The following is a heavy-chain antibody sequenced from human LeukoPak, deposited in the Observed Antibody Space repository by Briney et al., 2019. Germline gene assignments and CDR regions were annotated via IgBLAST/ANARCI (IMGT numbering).Heavy chain of an antibody. CDR3: AKVSIYVVGDAFDI. CDR2: ISWNSGNI. J-gene: IGHJ3*02. CDR1: GFTFDDYA. Sequence: SLRLSCAASGFTFDDYAMHWVRQAPGKGLEWVSGISWNSGNIGYADSVKGRFTISRDNSKNTLYLQMNSLRAEDTAVYYCAKVSIYVVGDAFDIWGQGTMVTVSS. V-gene: IGHV3-9*01. D-gene: IGHD2-15*01.